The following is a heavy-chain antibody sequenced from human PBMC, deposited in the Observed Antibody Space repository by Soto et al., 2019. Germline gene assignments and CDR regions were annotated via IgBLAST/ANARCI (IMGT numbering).Heavy chain of an antibody. J-gene: IGHJ5*02. CDR1: GFTFSNYA. CDR3: AKDFFSVCFDP. V-gene: IGHV3-23*01. Sequence: VGSLRLSCAASGFTFSNYAMSWVRQAPGKGLEWVSVISGSGGSTYYADSVKGRFTISRDNSKNTLYLQMNSLRAEDTALYYCAKDFFSVCFDPWGQGTLVTVSS. D-gene: IGHD3-3*02. CDR2: ISGSGGST.